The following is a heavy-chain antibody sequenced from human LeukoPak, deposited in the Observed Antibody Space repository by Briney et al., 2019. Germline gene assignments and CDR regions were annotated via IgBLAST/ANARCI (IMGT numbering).Heavy chain of an antibody. V-gene: IGHV5-51*01. J-gene: IGHJ4*02. CDR3: ARVPSQGGDYNLDH. Sequence: GESLKSSCKAYGCIITTNWIIQVRQMPGKGLEWMGVISPAESDTRYSPSFQGQVTISADKSISTAYLQWSSLEASDTAMYYCARVPSQGGDYNLDHWGQGTLVTVSS. CDR2: ISPAESDT. D-gene: IGHD2-21*02. CDR1: GCIITTNW.